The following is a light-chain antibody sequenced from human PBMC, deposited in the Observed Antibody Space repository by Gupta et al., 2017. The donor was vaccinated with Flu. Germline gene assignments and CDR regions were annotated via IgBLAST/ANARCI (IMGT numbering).Light chain of an antibody. V-gene: IGLV1-51*02. CDR1: NIGNNY. J-gene: IGLJ1*01. CDR2: ENN. Sequence: QSVLTQPPSVSAAPGQKVTISNIGNNYVSWYQQLPGTAPKLLIYENNKRPSGIPDRFSGSKSGTSATLGITGLQTGDEADYYCGTWDSSLSANVFGTGTKVTVL. CDR3: GTWDSSLSANV.